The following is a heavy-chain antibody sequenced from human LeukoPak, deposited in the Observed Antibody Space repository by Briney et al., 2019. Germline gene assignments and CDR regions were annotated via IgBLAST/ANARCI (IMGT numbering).Heavy chain of an antibody. J-gene: IGHJ5*02. CDR3: ARKRHKSIAARQAYNWFDP. D-gene: IGHD6-6*01. V-gene: IGHV4-34*01. CDR1: GGSFSGYY. CDR2: INQSGST. Sequence: KASETQSLTCAVYGGSFSGYYWSWIRQPPGEGLEWIGEINQSGSTNYNPSLKSRVTISVDTSKNQFSLKLSSVTAADTAVYYCARKRHKSIAARQAYNWFDPWGQGTLVTVSS.